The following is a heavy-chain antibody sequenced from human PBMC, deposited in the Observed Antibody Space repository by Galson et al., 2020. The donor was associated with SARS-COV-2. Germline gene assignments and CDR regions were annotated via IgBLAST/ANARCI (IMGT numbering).Heavy chain of an antibody. CDR2: ISSSSSYI. CDR1: GFTFSSYS. J-gene: IGHJ4*02. CDR3: ARDTGITIFGVASTFDY. V-gene: IGHV3-21*01. D-gene: IGHD3-3*01. Sequence: GESLKISCAASGFTFSSYSMNWVRQAPGKGLEWVSSISSSSSYIYYADSVKGRFTISRDNAKNSLYLQMNSLRAEDTAVYYCARDTGITIFGVASTFDYWGQGTLVTVSS.